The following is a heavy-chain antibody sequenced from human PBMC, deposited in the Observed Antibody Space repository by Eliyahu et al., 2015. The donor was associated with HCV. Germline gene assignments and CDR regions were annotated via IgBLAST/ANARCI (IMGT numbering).Heavy chain of an antibody. CDR1: GGSVSSGSYY. Sequence: QVQLQESGPGLVKPSETLSLTCTVSGGSVSSGSYYWSWIRQPPGKGLEWIGYIYYSGSTNYNPSLKSRVTISVDTSKNQFSLKLSSVTAADTAVYYCASPRTPDYYDSSASPVTFDIWGQGTMVTVSS. D-gene: IGHD3-22*01. V-gene: IGHV4-61*01. CDR3: ASPRTPDYYDSSASPVTFDI. CDR2: IYYSGST. J-gene: IGHJ3*02.